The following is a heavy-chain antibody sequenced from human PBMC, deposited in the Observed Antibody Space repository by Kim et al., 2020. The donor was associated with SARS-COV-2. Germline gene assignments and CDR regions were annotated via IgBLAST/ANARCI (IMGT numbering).Heavy chain of an antibody. J-gene: IGHJ4*02. Sequence: GGSLRLSCAASGFTLSSYSMNWVRQAPGKGLEWVSYISGSSSIYYADSVKGRFTISRDNAKNSLYLQKNSRREADTAVNYCARGQNYDSRVPEQWGQGTL. CDR2: ISGSSSI. D-gene: IGHD3-16*01. CDR3: ARGQNYDSRVPEQ. V-gene: IGHV3-48*02. CDR1: GFTLSSYS.